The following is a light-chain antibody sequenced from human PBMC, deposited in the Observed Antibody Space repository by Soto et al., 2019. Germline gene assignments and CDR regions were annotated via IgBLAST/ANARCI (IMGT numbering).Light chain of an antibody. CDR1: SSNLGNNY. Sequence: QSVLTQPPSVSAAPGQTVTISCSGGSSNLGNNYASWYQHLPRTAPKLLIYENFKRPSGIPGRFSGSKSGTSATLGITGLQTGDEADYYCGTWDSSLGAVVFGGGTKVTVL. CDR3: GTWDSSLGAVV. CDR2: ENF. V-gene: IGLV1-51*02. J-gene: IGLJ2*01.